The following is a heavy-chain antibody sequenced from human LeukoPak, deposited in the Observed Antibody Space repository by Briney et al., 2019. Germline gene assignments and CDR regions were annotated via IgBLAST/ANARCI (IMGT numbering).Heavy chain of an antibody. CDR1: GGSFSGYY. J-gene: IGHJ3*02. V-gene: IGHV4-34*01. Sequence: SETLSLTCAVYGGSFSGYYWSWIRQPPGKGLEWIGEINHSGSTNYNPSLKSRVTISVDTSKNQFSLKLSSVTAADTAVYHCARGSFKNRGAFDIWGQGTMVTVSS. D-gene: IGHD1-14*01. CDR3: ARGSFKNRGAFDI. CDR2: INHSGST.